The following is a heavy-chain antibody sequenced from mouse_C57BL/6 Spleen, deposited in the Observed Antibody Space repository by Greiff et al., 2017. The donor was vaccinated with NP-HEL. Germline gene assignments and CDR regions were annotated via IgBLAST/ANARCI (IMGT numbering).Heavy chain of an antibody. Sequence: VQLQQSGAELARPGASVKMSCKASGYTFTSYTMHWVKQRPGQGLEWIGYINPSSGYTKYNQKFKDKATLTADKSSSTAYMQLSSLTSEDSAVYYCARAYYGNYDYAMDYWGQGTSVTVSS. V-gene: IGHV1-4*01. J-gene: IGHJ4*01. CDR1: GYTFTSYT. D-gene: IGHD2-10*01. CDR2: INPSSGYT. CDR3: ARAYYGNYDYAMDY.